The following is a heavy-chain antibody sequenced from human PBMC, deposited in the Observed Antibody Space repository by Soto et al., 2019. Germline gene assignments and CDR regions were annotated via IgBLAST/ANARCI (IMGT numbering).Heavy chain of an antibody. CDR1: GFTFSSYS. J-gene: IGHJ4*02. V-gene: IGHV3-48*01. CDR2: SSSSSRTI. Sequence: TVGSLRLSCAVSGFTFSSYSMNWVRQAPGKGLEWVSYSSSSSRTIYYADSVKGRFTISRDNAKNSLYLQMNSLRAEDKAVYYRARDSPPIDYWGQGTLVTVSS. CDR3: ARDSPPIDY.